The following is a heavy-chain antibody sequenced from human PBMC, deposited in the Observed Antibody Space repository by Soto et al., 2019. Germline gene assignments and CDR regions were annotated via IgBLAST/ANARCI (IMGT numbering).Heavy chain of an antibody. V-gene: IGHV4-59*01. CDR1: GGSFSSYF. Sequence: SETLSLTCTVSGGSFSSYFWSWIRQPPGKGLEWIGYIYYSGSTNFNPSLKTRVTISLDTSKNQFSLKLASVTAADTAVYYCARDFRMAVAGTGWFDPWGQGTLVTVSS. J-gene: IGHJ5*02. CDR3: ARDFRMAVAGTGWFDP. D-gene: IGHD6-19*01. CDR2: IYYSGST.